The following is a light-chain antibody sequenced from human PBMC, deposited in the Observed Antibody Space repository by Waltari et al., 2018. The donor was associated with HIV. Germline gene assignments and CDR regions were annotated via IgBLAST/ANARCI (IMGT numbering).Light chain of an antibody. Sequence: EIVMTQSQVIMPVSPGESSTLACTASQNVITNLAWYQHKPGQAPRHLIYGASTRATRIPPQFSGGGSGTEFTLTNGSLQSEDFTFYYCQQYNKWPRTFGQGTKV. CDR2: GAS. V-gene: IGKV3-15*01. CDR3: QQYNKWPRT. J-gene: IGKJ1*01. CDR1: QNVITN.